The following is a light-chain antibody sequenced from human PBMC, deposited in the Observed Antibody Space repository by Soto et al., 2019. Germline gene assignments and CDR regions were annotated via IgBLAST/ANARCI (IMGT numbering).Light chain of an antibody. Sequence: DIQLTQSPSFLSASVGDRVTITCRASQGLCSSLAWYQQTPGKPPKLLIYTASTLQSGVPSRFSGSGSGTEFTLTIVSLHPEDFATYYCQQVNSYPITFGQGTRLEIK. J-gene: IGKJ5*01. CDR3: QQVNSYPIT. CDR2: TAS. V-gene: IGKV1-9*01. CDR1: QGLCSS.